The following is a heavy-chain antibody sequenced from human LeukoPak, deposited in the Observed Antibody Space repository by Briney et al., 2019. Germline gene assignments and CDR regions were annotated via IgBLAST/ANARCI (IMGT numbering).Heavy chain of an antibody. V-gene: IGHV3-74*01. D-gene: IGHD1-26*01. CDR3: AREPSGSYTFDY. CDR1: GFTFSSYW. CDR2: INSDGSST. J-gene: IGHJ4*02. Sequence: PGGSLRLSCAASGFTFSSYWMHWVRQAPGKGLVWVSRINSDGSSTSYADSVKGRLTISRDNAKNTLYLQMNSLRAEDTAVYYCAREPSGSYTFDYWGQGTLVTVSS.